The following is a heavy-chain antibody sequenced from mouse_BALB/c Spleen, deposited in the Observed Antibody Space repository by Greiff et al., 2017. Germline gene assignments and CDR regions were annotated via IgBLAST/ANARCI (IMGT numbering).Heavy chain of an antibody. D-gene: IGHD2-1*01. J-gene: IGHJ4*01. V-gene: IGHV1-54*03. CDR1: GYAFTNYL. CDR2: INPGSGGT. CDR3: AREDGNYAYAMDY. Sequence: VQLVESGAELVRPGPSVSVSCTASGYAFTNYLIEWVKQRPGQGLAWIGVINPGSGGTNYNEKFKGKATLTADKSSSTAYMQLSSLTSDDSAVYFCAREDGNYAYAMDYWGQGTSVTVSS.